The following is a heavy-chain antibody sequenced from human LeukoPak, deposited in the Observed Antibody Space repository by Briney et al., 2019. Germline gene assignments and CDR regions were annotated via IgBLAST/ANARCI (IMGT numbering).Heavy chain of an antibody. J-gene: IGHJ4*02. V-gene: IGHV3-11*05. CDR2: ISSSSSYT. D-gene: IGHD2-2*01. CDR3: ARGPPKDIVVVPAATPLDY. Sequence: GGSLRFSCAASGFTFSDYYMSWIRQAPGKGLEWVSYISSSSSYTNYADSVKGRFTISRDNAKNSLYLQMNSLRAEDTAVYYCARGPPKDIVVVPAATPLDYWGQGTLVTVSS. CDR1: GFTFSDYY.